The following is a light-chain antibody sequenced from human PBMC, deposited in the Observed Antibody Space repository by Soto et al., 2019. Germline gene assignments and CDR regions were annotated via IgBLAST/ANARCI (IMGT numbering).Light chain of an antibody. V-gene: IGKV1-5*01. CDR1: QSISSW. Sequence: DIQMTQSPSTLSASVGDRVTITCRASQSISSWLAWYQQKPGKAPKLLIYDASSLESGVPSRFSGSGSETEFTLTISSLQPDDFATYCCQQYNSYPLTFGGGTKVEIK. CDR2: DAS. CDR3: QQYNSYPLT. J-gene: IGKJ4*01.